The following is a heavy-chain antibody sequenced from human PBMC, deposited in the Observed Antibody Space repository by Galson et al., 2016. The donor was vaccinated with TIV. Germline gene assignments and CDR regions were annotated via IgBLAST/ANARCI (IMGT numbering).Heavy chain of an antibody. CDR1: GFNFTVYA. CDR2: VMNVPAIT. CDR3: AKMPGLLHHNYPLDF. J-gene: IGHJ6*02. V-gene: IGHV3-23*01. Sequence: SLRLSCAASGFNFTVYAMSWVRQVPGKGLEWVSEVMNVPAITYYADSVKGRFTISRDNSRNTPYLQMNTLSAEDTAVYFCAKMPGLLHHNYPLDFWGRGTAVTVSS. D-gene: IGHD5-24*01.